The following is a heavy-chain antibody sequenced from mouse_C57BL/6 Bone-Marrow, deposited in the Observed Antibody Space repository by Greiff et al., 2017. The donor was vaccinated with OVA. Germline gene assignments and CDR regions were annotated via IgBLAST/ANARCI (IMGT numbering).Heavy chain of an antibody. D-gene: IGHD1-1*01. Sequence: VQRVESGGGLVQPGGSLKLSCAASGFTFSDYGMAWVRQAPRKGPEWVAFISNLAYSIYYADTVTGRFTISRENAKNTLYLEMSSLRSEDTSMYYCAREEDYYGSSSSFAYWGQGTLVTVSA. J-gene: IGHJ3*01. V-gene: IGHV5-15*01. CDR1: GFTFSDYG. CDR3: AREEDYYGSSSSFAY. CDR2: ISNLAYSI.